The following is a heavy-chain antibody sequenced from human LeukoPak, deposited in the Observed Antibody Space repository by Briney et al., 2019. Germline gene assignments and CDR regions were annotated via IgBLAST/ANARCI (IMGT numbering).Heavy chain of an antibody. CDR2: NNPNSGGT. D-gene: IGHD1-14*01. CDR3: ARGYGKISPGTVETDY. Sequence: GASVKVSCKASEYTFTGYYMHWVRQAPGQGLEWMGRNNPNSGGTNYAQKFQGRVTMTRDTSISTAYMELSRLRSDDTAVYYCARGYGKISPGTVETDYWGQGTLVTVSS. V-gene: IGHV1-2*06. J-gene: IGHJ4*02. CDR1: EYTFTGYY.